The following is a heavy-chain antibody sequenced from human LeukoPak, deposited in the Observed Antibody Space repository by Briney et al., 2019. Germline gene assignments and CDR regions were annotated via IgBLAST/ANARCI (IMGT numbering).Heavy chain of an antibody. CDR1: GGTFSSYA. D-gene: IGHD3-22*01. J-gene: IGHJ5*02. CDR2: IIPIFGTA. Sequence: SVKVSCKASGGTFSSYAISWVRQAPGQGLEWMGGIIPIFGTANYAQKFQGRVTITADESTSTAYMELSSLRSEDTAVYYCARDHYYDSSGYYYKGYWFDPWGQGTLVTVSS. V-gene: IGHV1-69*13. CDR3: ARDHYYDSSGYYYKGYWFDP.